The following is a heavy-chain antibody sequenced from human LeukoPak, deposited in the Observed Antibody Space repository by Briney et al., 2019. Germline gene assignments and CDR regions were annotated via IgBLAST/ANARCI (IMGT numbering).Heavy chain of an antibody. CDR2: IYPGDSDT. J-gene: IGHJ6*03. CDR3: ARGSAVAEYYYYMDV. D-gene: IGHD6-19*01. V-gene: IGHV5-51*01. Sequence: GESLKISCKVSGYTFTTFWIGWVRQMPGKGLEWMGIIYPGDSDTRYSPSFQGQVTISADKSISTAYLQWSSLKASDTAMYYCARGSAVAEYYYYMDVWGKGTTVTVSS. CDR1: GYTFTTFW.